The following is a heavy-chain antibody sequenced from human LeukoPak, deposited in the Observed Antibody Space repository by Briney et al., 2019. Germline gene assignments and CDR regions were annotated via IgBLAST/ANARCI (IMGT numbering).Heavy chain of an antibody. CDR2: IYSDGST. CDR3: AKTLPDFGNYVFYFDF. D-gene: IGHD4-11*01. Sequence: GSLRLSCAASGFTVSSNYMSWVRQAPGKGLEWVSVIYSDGSTHYADSVKGRFTISRDNSKNTLYLQMNSLKAEDTAVYYCAKTLPDFGNYVFYFDFWGQGTLVTVSS. V-gene: IGHV3-53*05. J-gene: IGHJ4*02. CDR1: GFTVSSNY.